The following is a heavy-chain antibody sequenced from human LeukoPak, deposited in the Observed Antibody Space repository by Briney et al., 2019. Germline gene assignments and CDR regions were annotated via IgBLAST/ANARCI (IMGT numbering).Heavy chain of an antibody. CDR1: GGTFSSYA. V-gene: IGHV1-69*05. CDR2: IIPIFGTA. D-gene: IGHD2-2*01. J-gene: IGHJ6*03. CDR3: AGRYCSSTSCYYYYMDV. Sequence: SVKVSCKASGGTFSSYAISWVRQAPGQGLEWMGGIIPIFGTANYAQKFQGRVTITTDESTSTAYMELSSLRSEDTAVYYCAGRYCSSTSCYYYYMDVWGKGTTVTVSS.